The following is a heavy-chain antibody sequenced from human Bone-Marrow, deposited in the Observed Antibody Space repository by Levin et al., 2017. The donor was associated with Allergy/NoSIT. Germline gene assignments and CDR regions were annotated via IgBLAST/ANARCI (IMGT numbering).Heavy chain of an antibody. CDR3: AKGMELWDIIAVGPPFDY. CDR2: ISGGGGRT. CDR1: GFTLSTYA. Sequence: SGGSLRLSCTASGFTLSTYAMSWVRQAPGKGLEWVSSISGGGGRTDYADSVKGRFTIYRDNAKNTLYLQMNSLRVEDTAVYYCAKGMELWDIIAVGPPFDYWGQGTLVTVSS. D-gene: IGHD6-19*01. V-gene: IGHV3-23*01. J-gene: IGHJ4*02.